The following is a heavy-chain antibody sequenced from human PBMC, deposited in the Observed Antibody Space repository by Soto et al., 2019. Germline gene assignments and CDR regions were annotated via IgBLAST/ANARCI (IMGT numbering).Heavy chain of an antibody. J-gene: IGHJ4*02. CDR2: IIPIFGTA. CDR1: GGTFSSYA. CDR3: APTRGHLVAGPFDY. D-gene: IGHD6-19*01. V-gene: IGHV1-69*13. Sequence: GASVKVSCKASGGTFSSYAISWVRQAPGQGLEWMGGIIPIFGTANYAQKFQGRVTITADESTSTAYMELSSLRSEDTAVYYCAPTRGHLVAGPFDYWGQGTLVTVSS.